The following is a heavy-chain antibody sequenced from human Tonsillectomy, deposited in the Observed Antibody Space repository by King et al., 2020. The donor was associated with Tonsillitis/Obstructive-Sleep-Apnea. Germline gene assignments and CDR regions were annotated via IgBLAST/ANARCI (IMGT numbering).Heavy chain of an antibody. CDR3: AGQDIVAVAPLDY. CDR1: GFTFSNYA. Sequence: VQLVESGGGVVQPGRSLRLSCAASGFTFSNYAIHWVRQAPGKGLEWVAVISYDGTYKYYADSVKGRFTISIDNSKKTLYLQINSLTVEDTAVYYCAGQDIVAVAPLDYWGQGTLVTVSS. J-gene: IGHJ4*02. CDR2: ISYDGTYK. V-gene: IGHV3-30*01. D-gene: IGHD2-15*01.